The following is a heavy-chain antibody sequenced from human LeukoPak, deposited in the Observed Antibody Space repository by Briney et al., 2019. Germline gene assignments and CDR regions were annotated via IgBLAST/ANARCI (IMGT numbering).Heavy chain of an antibody. V-gene: IGHV3-21*01. CDR1: GFTFSSYS. CDR3: AREVSGYSYGQAVDWFDP. D-gene: IGHD5-18*01. CDR2: ISSSSSYI. Sequence: GGSLRLSCAASGFTFSSYSMNWVRQAPGKGLEWVSSISSSSSYIYYADSVKGRFTISRDNAKNSLCLQMNSLRAEDTAVYYCAREVSGYSYGQAVDWFDPWGQGTLVTVSS. J-gene: IGHJ5*02.